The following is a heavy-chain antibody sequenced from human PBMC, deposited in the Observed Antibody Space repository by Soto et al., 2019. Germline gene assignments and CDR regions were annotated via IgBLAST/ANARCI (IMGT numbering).Heavy chain of an antibody. J-gene: IGHJ4*02. CDR3: ARRTSGWYLDY. CDR2: ISGSGGST. D-gene: IGHD6-19*01. Sequence: EVQLLESGGGLVQPGGSLRLSCAASGFTFSSYAMSWVRQAPGKGLEWVSVISGSGGSTYYADSVKGRFTISRDNSKNPLYLQMNSLRAEDTAVYYCARRTSGWYLDYWRQGTLVTVSS. V-gene: IGHV3-23*01. CDR1: GFTFSSYA.